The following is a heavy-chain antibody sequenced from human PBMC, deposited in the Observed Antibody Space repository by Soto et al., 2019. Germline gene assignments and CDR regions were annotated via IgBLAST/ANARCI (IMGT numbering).Heavy chain of an antibody. CDR2: ISSSSSYI. CDR3: ARDVYGSGSYGEGNWFDP. J-gene: IGHJ5*02. CDR1: GFTFSSYS. Sequence: EVQLVESGGGLVKPGGSLRLSCAASGFTFSSYSMNWVRQAPGKGLEWVSSISSSSSYIYYADSVKGRFTISRDNAKNSLYVQMNSLRAEDTAVYYCARDVYGSGSYGEGNWFDPWDQGTLVTVSS. V-gene: IGHV3-21*01. D-gene: IGHD3-10*01.